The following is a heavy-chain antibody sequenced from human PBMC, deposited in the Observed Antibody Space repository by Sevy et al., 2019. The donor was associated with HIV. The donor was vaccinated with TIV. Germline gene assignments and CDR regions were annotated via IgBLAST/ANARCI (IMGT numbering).Heavy chain of an antibody. J-gene: IGHJ4*02. Sequence: GFLGLPCAASGFTFRSPGMHWVRQAPGKGVGWGGVMSFDGSYKSYGDSVKGRFTISRDDSKNTLYLQMNSLRPEDTAMYYCARDSGYSINWYPAYWGQGTLVTVSS. CDR2: MSFDGSYK. CDR1: GFTFRSPG. CDR3: ARDSGYSINWYPAY. D-gene: IGHD6-13*01. V-gene: IGHV3-30*03.